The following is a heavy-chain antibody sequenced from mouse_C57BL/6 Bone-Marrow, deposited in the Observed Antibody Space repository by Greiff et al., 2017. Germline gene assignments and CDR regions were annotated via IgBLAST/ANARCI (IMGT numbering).Heavy chain of an antibody. CDR2: INPYNGGT. CDR3: ARDYGSSYEDY. V-gene: IGHV1-19*01. D-gene: IGHD1-1*01. Sequence: LVKPGASVKMSCKASGYTFTDYYMNWVKQSHGKSLEWIGVINPYNGGTSYNQKFKGKATLTVDKSSSTAYMELNSLTSEDSAVYYCARDYGSSYEDYWGQGTTLTVSS. J-gene: IGHJ2*01. CDR1: GYTFTDYY.